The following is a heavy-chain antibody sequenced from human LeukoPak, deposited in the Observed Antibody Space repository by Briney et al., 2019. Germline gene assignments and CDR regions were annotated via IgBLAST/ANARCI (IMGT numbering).Heavy chain of an antibody. CDR2: IYYSGST. V-gene: IGHV4-59*01. J-gene: IGHJ4*02. CDR3: ARGAWDDILTPFDY. CDR1: GGSINSYY. Sequence: SETLSLTCTVSGGSINSYYWSWIRQPPGKGLEWIGYIYYSGSTNYNPSLKSRVTISVDTSKNQFSLKLSSVTAADTAVYFCARGAWDDILTPFDYWGQGTLVTVSS. D-gene: IGHD3-9*01.